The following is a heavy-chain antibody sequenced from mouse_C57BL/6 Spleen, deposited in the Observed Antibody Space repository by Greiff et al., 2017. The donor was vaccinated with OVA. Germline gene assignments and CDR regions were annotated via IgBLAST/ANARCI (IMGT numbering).Heavy chain of an antibody. CDR1: GYSITSGYD. V-gene: IGHV3-1*01. Sequence: VQLKESGPGMVKPSQSLSLTCTVTGYSITSGYDWHWIRHFPGNKLEWMGYISYSGSTNYNPSLKSRISITHDTSKNHFFLKLNSVTTEDTATYYCARTFYYYGSSYRYFDVWGTGTTVTVSS. CDR2: ISYSGST. J-gene: IGHJ1*03. D-gene: IGHD1-1*01. CDR3: ARTFYYYGSSYRYFDV.